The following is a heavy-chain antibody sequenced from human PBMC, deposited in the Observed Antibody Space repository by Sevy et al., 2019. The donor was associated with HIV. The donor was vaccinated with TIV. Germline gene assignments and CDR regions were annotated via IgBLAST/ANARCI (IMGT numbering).Heavy chain of an antibody. CDR2: ISGSGGST. V-gene: IGHV3-23*01. CDR3: AKAFGGGSGRNYDAFDI. D-gene: IGHD4-4*01. CDR1: GFTFSSYA. Sequence: GGSLRLSCAASGFTFSSYAMSWVRQAPGKGLEWVSAISGSGGSTYYADSVKGRFTISRDNSKNTLYLQMNSLRAEDMAVYYCAKAFGGGSGRNYDAFDIWGQGTMVTVSS. J-gene: IGHJ3*02.